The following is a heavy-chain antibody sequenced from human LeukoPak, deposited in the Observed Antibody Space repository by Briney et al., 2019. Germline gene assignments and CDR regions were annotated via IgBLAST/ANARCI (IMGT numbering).Heavy chain of an antibody. J-gene: IGHJ4*02. D-gene: IGHD7-27*01. CDR1: GDSVSSSSAA. CDR2: TYYTSKWYS. Sequence: SQTLSLTCAISGDSVSSSSAAWSWLRQSPSRGLKWLGRTYYTSKWYSDYAESVQGRITINPDTSKNQFSLQLHSVTPEDTGVXXXXRMTGDSAFWGQGTLVTVSS. CDR3: XRMTGDSAF. V-gene: IGHV6-1*01.